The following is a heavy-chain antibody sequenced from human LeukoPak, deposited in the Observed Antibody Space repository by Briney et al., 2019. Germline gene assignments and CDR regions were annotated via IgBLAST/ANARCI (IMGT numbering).Heavy chain of an antibody. J-gene: IGHJ3*02. CDR1: GFTFSSYW. Sequence: GGSLRLSCAASGFTFSSYWMHWVRQPPGKGLVWVSRIDTDGSSATYADSVKGRFTISRDNAKNTVYLQMNSLRVEDTGVYYCARELTMVRGVDAFDIWGQGTMVTVSS. D-gene: IGHD3-10*01. V-gene: IGHV3-74*01. CDR2: IDTDGSSA. CDR3: ARELTMVRGVDAFDI.